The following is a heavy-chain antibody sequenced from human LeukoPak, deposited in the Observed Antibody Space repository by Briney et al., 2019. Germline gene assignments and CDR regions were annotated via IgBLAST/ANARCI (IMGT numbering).Heavy chain of an antibody. D-gene: IGHD3-10*01. V-gene: IGHV3-30*04. CDR3: ARGASGIGGIRFDP. Sequence: GGSLRPSCAASGFTFSSYAMNWVRQAPGKGLEWVAVISYDGSNKNYADSVKGRFTISRDNSKNTLYLQMNSLRAEDTAVYYCARGASGIGGIRFDPWGQGTLVTVSS. J-gene: IGHJ5*02. CDR2: ISYDGSNK. CDR1: GFTFSSYA.